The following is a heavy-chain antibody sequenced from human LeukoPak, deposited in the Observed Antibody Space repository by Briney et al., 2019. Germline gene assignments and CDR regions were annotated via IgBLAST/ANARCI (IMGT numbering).Heavy chain of an antibody. CDR3: ARDLVVLAAIWPVERLFAP. J-gene: IGHJ5*02. V-gene: IGHV3-21*01. CDR2: ISSSSSYI. CDR1: GFTFSSYS. Sequence: GGSLRLSCAASGFTFSSYSMNWVRQAPVKGLEWVSSISSSSSYIYYADSVKGRFTISRDNAKNSLYPQMNSLRAEDTAVYYCARDLVVLAAIWPVERLFAPWGQGTLVTVSS. D-gene: IGHD2-2*02.